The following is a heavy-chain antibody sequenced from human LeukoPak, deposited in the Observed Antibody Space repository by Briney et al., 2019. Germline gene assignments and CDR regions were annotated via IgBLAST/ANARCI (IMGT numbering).Heavy chain of an antibody. CDR3: ARTRYYYNSRSYGAPYYFDY. V-gene: IGHV4-39*01. Sequence: SETLSLTCAVSGGSISSNSYYWGWIGQPPGKGLEWIGRIYYSGSTYYNPSLMSRVTISVYTSKNQFSLKLSSVTAADTAVYYCARTRYYYNSRSYGAPYYFDYWGQGTLVTVSS. CDR2: IYYSGST. CDR1: GGSISSNSYY. J-gene: IGHJ4*02. D-gene: IGHD3-10*01.